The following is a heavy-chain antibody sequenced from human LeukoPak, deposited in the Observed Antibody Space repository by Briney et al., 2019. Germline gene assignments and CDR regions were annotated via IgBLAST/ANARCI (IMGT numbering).Heavy chain of an antibody. J-gene: IGHJ4*02. CDR3: AKDRNVDY. CDR2: ISGSGDNT. V-gene: IGHV3-23*01. Sequence: GGSLRLSCAASGFTFSSYAMSWVRQAPGKGLEWVSSISGSGDNTHYADSVEGRFTISRDNSKNTLYLQMNSLRAEDTAVYYCAKDRNVDYWGQGTLVTVSS. CDR1: GFTFSSYA.